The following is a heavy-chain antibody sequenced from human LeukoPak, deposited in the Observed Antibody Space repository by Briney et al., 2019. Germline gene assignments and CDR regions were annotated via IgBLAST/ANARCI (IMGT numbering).Heavy chain of an antibody. Sequence: SVKVSCKASRDTFTKCAFSWVRQAPGQGLEWMGGIIPIDGTANFGQKFQGRVTITADESTSTAYMELSSLRSEDTAVYYCATTHVDSSGYRYWYFDLWGRGTLVTVSS. CDR3: ATTHVDSSGYRYWYFDL. CDR1: RDTFTKCA. J-gene: IGHJ2*01. D-gene: IGHD3-22*01. V-gene: IGHV1-69*01. CDR2: IIPIDGTA.